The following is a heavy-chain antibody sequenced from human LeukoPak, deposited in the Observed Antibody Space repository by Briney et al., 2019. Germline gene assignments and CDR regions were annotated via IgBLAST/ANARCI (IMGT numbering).Heavy chain of an antibody. V-gene: IGHV3-20*04. CDR2: INWNGGSI. J-gene: IGHJ6*03. CDR1: GFTFDDYG. Sequence: GGSLRLSCAASGFTFDDYGMSWDRQATGKGLEWVSGINWNGGSIVYADSVKGRFTISRDNAKNSLYLQMNSLRAEDTALYYCARLGDYYDSSGYQRAYYYYYYMDVWGKGTTVTVSS. CDR3: ARLGDYYDSSGYQRAYYYYYYMDV. D-gene: IGHD3-22*01.